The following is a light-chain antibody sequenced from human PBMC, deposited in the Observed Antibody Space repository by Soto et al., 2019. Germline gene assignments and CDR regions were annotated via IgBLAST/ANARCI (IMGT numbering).Light chain of an antibody. CDR2: KAS. V-gene: IGKV1-5*03. CDR1: QSISSW. Sequence: DIQMTQSPSTLSASVGDRVTITCRASQSISSWLAWYQQKPGKAPKLLIYKASSLESGVPSRFSGSGSGTEFTLTISSLQPDDFATEYCQQYNSLWTFGQGAKVEIK. J-gene: IGKJ1*01. CDR3: QQYNSLWT.